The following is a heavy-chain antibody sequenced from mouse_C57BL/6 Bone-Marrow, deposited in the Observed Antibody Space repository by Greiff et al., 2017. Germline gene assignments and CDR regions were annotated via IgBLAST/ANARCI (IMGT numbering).Heavy chain of an antibody. D-gene: IGHD1-1*02. Sequence: VQLQQPGAELVKPGASVKLSCKASGYTFTSYWMQWVKQRPGQGLEWIGEIDPSDGYTNYNQKFKGKATLTVDKSSSTAYLQLSSLTSADAAVXDCARERLHGVDYWGQGTSVTVSS. J-gene: IGHJ4*01. CDR3: ARERLHGVDY. CDR1: GYTFTSYW. V-gene: IGHV1-50*01. CDR2: IDPSDGYT.